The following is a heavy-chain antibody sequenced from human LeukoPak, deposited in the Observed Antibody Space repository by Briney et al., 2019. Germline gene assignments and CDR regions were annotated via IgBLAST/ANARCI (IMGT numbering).Heavy chain of an antibody. V-gene: IGHV3-53*01. CDR2: IYSDGST. J-gene: IGHJ4*02. D-gene: IGHD3-10*01. Sequence: GGSLRLSCAASGFTVSSNYMNWVRQAPGKGLEWVSVIYSDGSTYYADSVKGRFTISRDNSKNTLYLQMNSLRAEDTAVYYCARDSGYGSGNFDYWGQGTLVTVSS. CDR1: GFTVSSNY. CDR3: ARDSGYGSGNFDY.